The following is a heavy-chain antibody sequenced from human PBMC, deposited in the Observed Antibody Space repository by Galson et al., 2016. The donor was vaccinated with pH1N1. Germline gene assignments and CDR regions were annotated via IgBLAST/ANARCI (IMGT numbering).Heavy chain of an antibody. CDR1: GFTVSSTY. CDR2: IYSRGFT. CDR3: ARGKESRSSTLDY. D-gene: IGHD1-1*01. Sequence: SLRLSCAASGFTVSSTYMYWVRQSPGKGLECVSIIYSRGFTYYADSVKGRFSISRDKSKNTLYLQMSSLRAEDTAVYYCARGKESRSSTLDYWGQGTLVTASS. V-gene: IGHV3-53*01. J-gene: IGHJ4*02.